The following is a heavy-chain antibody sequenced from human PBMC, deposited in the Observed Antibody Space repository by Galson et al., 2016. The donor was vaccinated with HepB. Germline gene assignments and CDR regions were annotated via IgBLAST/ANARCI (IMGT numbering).Heavy chain of an antibody. J-gene: IGHJ4*02. V-gene: IGHV1-18*01. CDR3: VRDYSYLPDY. CDR1: GYTFTSSG. D-gene: IGHD2-15*01. Sequence: SVKVSCKASGYTFTSSGISWVRQAPGQGLEWMGWISGYNGHIQYAQKFQDRVTVTADTSTSTAYMELRSVNSDDTAIYYCVRDYSYLPDYWGQGTLVTVSS. CDR2: ISGYNGHI.